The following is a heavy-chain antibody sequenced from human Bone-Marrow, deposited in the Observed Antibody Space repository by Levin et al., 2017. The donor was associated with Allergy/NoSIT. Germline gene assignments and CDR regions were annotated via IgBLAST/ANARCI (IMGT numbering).Heavy chain of an antibody. D-gene: IGHD2-15*01. CDR2: IFYSGST. CDR3: ARVRTKFCSGGSCYAAHGMDV. J-gene: IGHJ6*02. Sequence: SETLSLTCTVSGGSFSRYYWSWLRQPPGKGLECIGYIFYSGSTNYNPSLKSRVSISVDTSKNQFSLKLRSVTAADTAVYYCARVRTKFCSGGSCYAAHGMDVWGQGTTVTVSS. V-gene: IGHV4-59*01. CDR1: GGSFSRYY.